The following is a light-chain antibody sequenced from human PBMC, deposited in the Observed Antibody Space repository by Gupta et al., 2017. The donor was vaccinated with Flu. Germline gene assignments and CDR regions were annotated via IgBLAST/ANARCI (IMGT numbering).Light chain of an antibody. CDR3: QQRSNWPLT. J-gene: IGKJ4*01. CDR1: QSVSSY. V-gene: IGKV3-11*01. Sequence: EIVLTQSPATLSLSPGERATPSCRASQSVSSYLAWYQQKPGQAPRLLIYDASNRATGIPARFSGSGSGTDFTLTISSLEPEDFAVYDCQQRSNWPLTFGGGTKVEIK. CDR2: DAS.